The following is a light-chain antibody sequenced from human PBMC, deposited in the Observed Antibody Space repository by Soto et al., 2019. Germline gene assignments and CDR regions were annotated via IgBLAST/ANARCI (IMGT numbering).Light chain of an antibody. Sequence: QSALTQPRSVSGSPGQSVTISCNGTRSDVGNYDYVSWHQQYPGKAPKLMIYDVTKRPSGVPDRFSGSKSGNTASLTISGLQTEDEADYYCCSYAGSYSYVFGTGTKLTVL. CDR3: CSYAGSYSYV. CDR1: RSDVGNYDY. CDR2: DVT. V-gene: IGLV2-11*01. J-gene: IGLJ1*01.